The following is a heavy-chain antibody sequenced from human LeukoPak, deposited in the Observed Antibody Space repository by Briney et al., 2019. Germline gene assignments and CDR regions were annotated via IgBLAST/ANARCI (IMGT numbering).Heavy chain of an antibody. CDR3: ARDLAYSRLDY. V-gene: IGHV3-7*01. CDR1: GLTFSSSW. CDR2: INPDGNKK. D-gene: IGHD5-18*01. Sequence: GGSLRLSCAVSGLTFSSSWMDWVRQAPGKGLEWVASINPDGNKKYSADSVKGRFTISRDNAENSLYLQMNSLRVEDTALYYCARDLAYSRLDYWGQGMLVTVSS. J-gene: IGHJ4*02.